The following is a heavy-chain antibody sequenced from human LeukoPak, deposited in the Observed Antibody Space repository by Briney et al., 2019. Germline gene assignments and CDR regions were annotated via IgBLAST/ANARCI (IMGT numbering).Heavy chain of an antibody. Sequence: GGSLRLSCAASGFTFSNFAMSWVRQAPGKGLEWVSSISGGGASTYYADSVKGRFTISRDNSKNTLYLQMNSLGAEDTAVYYCARLDSYSSGWYEDYFDYWGQGTLVTVSS. V-gene: IGHV3-23*01. CDR1: GFTFSNFA. CDR2: ISGGGAST. J-gene: IGHJ4*02. CDR3: ARLDSYSSGWYEDYFDY. D-gene: IGHD6-19*01.